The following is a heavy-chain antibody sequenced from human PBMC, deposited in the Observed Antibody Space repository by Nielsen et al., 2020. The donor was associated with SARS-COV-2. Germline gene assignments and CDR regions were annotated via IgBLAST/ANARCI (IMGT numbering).Heavy chain of an antibody. J-gene: IGHJ4*02. CDR3: ARGGSYDY. Sequence: GESLKISCAASGFTFSSYAMHWVRQAPGKGLEWVAVISYDGSNKYYADSVKGRFTISRDNSKNTLYLQMNSLRAEDTAVYYCARGGSYDYWGQGTLVTVSS. V-gene: IGHV3-30*04. CDR2: ISYDGSNK. CDR1: GFTFSSYA. D-gene: IGHD1-26*01.